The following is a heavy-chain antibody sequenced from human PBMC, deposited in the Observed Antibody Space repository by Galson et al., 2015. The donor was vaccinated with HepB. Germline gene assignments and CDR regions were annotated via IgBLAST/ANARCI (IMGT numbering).Heavy chain of an antibody. V-gene: IGHV5-10-1*01. Sequence: QSGAEVKKPGESLRISCKGSGYSFTTYWINWVRQMPGKGLEWMGKIDPSDSYTSYSPSFQGHVTILADKSISTAYLQWSSLKASDTAMYYCARQYCSGGSCYSEYWGQGTLVTVSS. J-gene: IGHJ4*02. D-gene: IGHD2-15*01. CDR2: IDPSDSYT. CDR1: GYSFTTYW. CDR3: ARQYCSGGSCYSEY.